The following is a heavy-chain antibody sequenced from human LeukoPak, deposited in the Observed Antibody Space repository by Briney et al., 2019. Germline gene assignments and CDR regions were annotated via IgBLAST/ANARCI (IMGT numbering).Heavy chain of an antibody. D-gene: IGHD3-3*01. Sequence: PGGSLRLSCAASGFTFSSYWMHWVRQAPGKGLVWVSRINSDGSSTSYADSVKGRFTISRDNAKNTLYLQMNSLRAEDTAVYYCARAKYYDFLYYMDVWGKGTTVTVSS. CDR2: INSDGSST. J-gene: IGHJ6*03. CDR3: ARAKYYDFLYYMDV. CDR1: GFTFSSYW. V-gene: IGHV3-74*01.